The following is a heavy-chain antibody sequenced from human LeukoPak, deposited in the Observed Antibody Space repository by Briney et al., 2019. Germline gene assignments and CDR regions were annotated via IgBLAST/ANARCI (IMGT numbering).Heavy chain of an antibody. V-gene: IGHV3-23*01. CDR1: GFIFDTYI. CDR3: AKDLLGHVYYYDSSGYIDI. J-gene: IGHJ3*02. CDR2: ISGSGGST. D-gene: IGHD3-22*01. Sequence: GGSLRLSCAASGFIFDTYIMSWVRQAPGKGLEWVSAISGSGGSTYYADSVKGRFTISRDNSKNTLYLQMNSLRAEDTAVYYCAKDLLGHVYYYDSSGYIDIWGQGTMVTVSS.